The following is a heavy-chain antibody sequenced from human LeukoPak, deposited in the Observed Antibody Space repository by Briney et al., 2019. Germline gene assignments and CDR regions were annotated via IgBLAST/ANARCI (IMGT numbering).Heavy chain of an antibody. V-gene: IGHV3-21*01. J-gene: IGHJ4*02. Sequence: GGSLRLSCAASGFTFRDYTMNWVRQAPGKGLEWVSAISKSGTYIKYADSVKGRFTVSRDNAKNSLFLQMNSLRVEDTAVCYCARGRAGDSGYERSSNYFDHWGQGTLVTVSS. CDR2: ISKSGTYI. CDR1: GFTFRDYT. CDR3: ARGRAGDSGYERSSNYFDH. D-gene: IGHD5-12*01.